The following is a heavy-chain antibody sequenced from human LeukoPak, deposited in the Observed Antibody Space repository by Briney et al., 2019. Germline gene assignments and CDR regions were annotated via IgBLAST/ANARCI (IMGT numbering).Heavy chain of an antibody. CDR2: ISKDGRIN. CDR1: GFSFSTSG. J-gene: IGHJ5*02. CDR3: ARDLLNYGSAYYDVGIFDP. D-gene: IGHD3-10*01. V-gene: IGHV3-30*04. Sequence: GGSLRLSCEASGFSFSTSGVHWVRQAPGKGLEWMAVISKDGRINHYADSVKGRFTISRDNSKSTLFLQMNGLRPEDTAIYYCARDLLNYGSAYYDVGIFDPWGQGTLVTVSS.